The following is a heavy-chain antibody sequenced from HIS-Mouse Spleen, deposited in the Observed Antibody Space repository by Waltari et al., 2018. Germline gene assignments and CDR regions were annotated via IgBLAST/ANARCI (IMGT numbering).Heavy chain of an antibody. D-gene: IGHD1-26*01. V-gene: IGHV4-34*01. CDR3: ARRDSGSYCFDY. CDR1: GGSFSGYY. CDR2: INHSGST. J-gene: IGHJ4*02. Sequence: QVQLQQWGAGLLKPSETLSLTCAVYGGSFSGYYWSWIRQPPGKGLEWIGEINHSGSTNYNPSLKSRVTISVDTSKNQFSLKLSSVTAADTAVYYCARRDSGSYCFDYWGQGTLVTVSS.